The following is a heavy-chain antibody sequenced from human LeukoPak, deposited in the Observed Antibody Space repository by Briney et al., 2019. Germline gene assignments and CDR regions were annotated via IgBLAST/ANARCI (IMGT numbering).Heavy chain of an antibody. CDR2: IYYSGST. Sequence: SETLSLTCTVSGGSISSSSYYWGWIRQPPGKGLEWIGSIYYSGSTYYNPSLKSRVTISVDTSKSQFSLKLSSVTAADTAVYYCARYDSSGYYEYFQHWGQGTLVTVSS. CDR3: ARYDSSGYYEYFQH. D-gene: IGHD3-22*01. J-gene: IGHJ1*01. V-gene: IGHV4-39*01. CDR1: GGSISSSSYY.